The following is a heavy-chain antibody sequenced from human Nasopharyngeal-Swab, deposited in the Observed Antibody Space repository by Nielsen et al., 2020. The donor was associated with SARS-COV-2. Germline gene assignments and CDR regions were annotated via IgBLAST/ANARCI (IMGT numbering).Heavy chain of an antibody. D-gene: IGHD5-18*01. CDR3: VRDGALIQLWLLPHALDI. Sequence: GESLKISCEASGFTFGSYTMNWVRQAPGKGLEWVSFISSSVSIAYYADSVKGRFTISRDNANNSLYLQMNSLRADDTAVYYCVRDGALIQLWLLPHALDIWGQGTLVTVSS. CDR1: GFTFGSYT. J-gene: IGHJ3*02. V-gene: IGHV3-48*04. CDR2: ISSSVSIA.